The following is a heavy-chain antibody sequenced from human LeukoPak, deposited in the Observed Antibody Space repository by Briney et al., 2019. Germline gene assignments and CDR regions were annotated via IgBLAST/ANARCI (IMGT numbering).Heavy chain of an antibody. CDR3: ATTRRYCSSSTCSRFDP. CDR1: GYTLTELS. CDR2: FDPEDGET. J-gene: IGHJ5*02. Sequence: ASVKVSCKVSGYTLTELSMHWVRRAPGKGLEWMGGFDPEDGETIYAQNFQGRVTMTEDKSTDTAYMELSSLRSEDTAVYYCATTRRYCSSSTCSRFDPWGQGTLVTVSS. D-gene: IGHD2-2*01. V-gene: IGHV1-24*01.